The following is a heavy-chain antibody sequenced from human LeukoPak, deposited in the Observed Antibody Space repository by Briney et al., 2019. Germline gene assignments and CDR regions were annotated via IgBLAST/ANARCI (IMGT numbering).Heavy chain of an antibody. CDR2: IYYSGST. Sequence: SETLSLTCTVSGGSISSGDYYWSWIRQPPGKSLEWSGYIYYSGSTYYNPSLKSRVTISVDTSKNQFSLKLSSVTAADTAVYYSARDRYSDLFRYYYMYVWGKGTTVTVYS. D-gene: IGHD3-3*01. CDR1: GGSISSGDYY. CDR3: ARDRYSDLFRYYYMYV. J-gene: IGHJ6*03. V-gene: IGHV4-30-4*08.